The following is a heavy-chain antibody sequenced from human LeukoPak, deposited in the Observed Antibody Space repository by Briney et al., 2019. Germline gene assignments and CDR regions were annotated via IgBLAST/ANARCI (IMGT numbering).Heavy chain of an antibody. CDR1: GVSISSYY. J-gene: IGHJ6*03. CDR2: IHISEST. V-gene: IGHV4-4*07. Sequence: SETLSLTCTVSGVSISSYYWSWIRQPAGKGLEWIGRIHISESTNYNPSLKSRVTMSVDTSKNQFSLQLNSVTPEDTAVYYCARAQILYPAHYYYYMDVWGKGTTVTVSS. D-gene: IGHD2-8*01. CDR3: ARAQILYPAHYYYYMDV.